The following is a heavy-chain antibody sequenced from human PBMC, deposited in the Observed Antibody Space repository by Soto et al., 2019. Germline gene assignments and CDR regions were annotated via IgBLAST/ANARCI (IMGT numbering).Heavy chain of an antibody. CDR3: AREPIYYGSGSAPFDY. CDR2: IYYSGST. V-gene: IGHV4-59*02. CDR1: GGSVTSHY. Sequence: PETLSLTCTVYGGSVTSHYWSWIRQPPGKGLEWIGYIYYSGSTNYNPSLKSRVTISVDTSKNQFSLKLSSVTAADTAVYYCAREPIYYGSGSAPFDYWGQGTLVTVSS. D-gene: IGHD3-10*01. J-gene: IGHJ4*02.